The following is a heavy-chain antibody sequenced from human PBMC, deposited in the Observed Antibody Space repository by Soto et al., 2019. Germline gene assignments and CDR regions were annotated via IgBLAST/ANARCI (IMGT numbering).Heavy chain of an antibody. CDR1: GYSFTSYW. D-gene: IGHD2-15*01. CDR2: IYPGDSDT. Sequence: GESLKISCKGSGYSFTSYWIGWVRQMPGEGLEWMGIIYPGDSDTRYGPSFQGQVTISADKSISTAYLQWSSLKASDTAMYYCARRCRDCSAQTEAFQHWGQGTLVTVSS. J-gene: IGHJ1*01. CDR3: ARRCRDCSAQTEAFQH. V-gene: IGHV5-51*01.